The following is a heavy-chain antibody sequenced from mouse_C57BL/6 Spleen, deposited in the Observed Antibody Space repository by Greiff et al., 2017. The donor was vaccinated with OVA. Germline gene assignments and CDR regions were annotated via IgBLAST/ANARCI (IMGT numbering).Heavy chain of an antibody. CDR1: GYTFTSYD. D-gene: IGHD3-2*02. Sequence: QVQLKESGPELVKPGASVKLSCKASGYTFTSYDINWVKQRPGQGLEWIGWIYPRDGSTKYNEKFKGKATLTVDTSSSTAYMELHSLTSEDSAVYFCAREDSSGYVAWFAYWGQGTLVTVSA. V-gene: IGHV1-85*01. CDR3: AREDSSGYVAWFAY. CDR2: IYPRDGST. J-gene: IGHJ3*01.